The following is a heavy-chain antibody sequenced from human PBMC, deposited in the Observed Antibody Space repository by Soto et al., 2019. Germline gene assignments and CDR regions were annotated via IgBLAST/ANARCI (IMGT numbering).Heavy chain of an antibody. J-gene: IGHJ6*02. Sequence: QITLKESGPTLVKPTQTLTLTCTFSGFSLSTSGVSVGWIRQPPGKALEWLALIYWDDDKRYSPSLKSRLTITTDTSKNQVVLRMPNMDPVDTATYYCAHSRCGGDCLQSYPSHYYYGMDVWGQGTTFTVSS. D-gene: IGHD2-21*02. CDR1: GFSLSTSGVS. V-gene: IGHV2-5*02. CDR2: IYWDDDK. CDR3: AHSRCGGDCLQSYPSHYYYGMDV.